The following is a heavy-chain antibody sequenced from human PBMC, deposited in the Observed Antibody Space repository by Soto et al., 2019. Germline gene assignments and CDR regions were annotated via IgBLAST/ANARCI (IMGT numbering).Heavy chain of an antibody. Sequence: PSETLSLTCAVSGGSSSSGGYSWSWIRQPPGKGLEWIGYIYYSGSTYYNPSLKSRVTISVDTSKNQFSLKLSSVTAADTAVYYCARHPSRRYYDSSGYYYPLVYGMDVWGQGTTVTVSS. V-gene: IGHV4-30-2*05. CDR3: ARHPSRRYYDSSGYYYPLVYGMDV. CDR1: GGSSSSGGYS. CDR2: IYYSGST. J-gene: IGHJ6*02. D-gene: IGHD3-22*01.